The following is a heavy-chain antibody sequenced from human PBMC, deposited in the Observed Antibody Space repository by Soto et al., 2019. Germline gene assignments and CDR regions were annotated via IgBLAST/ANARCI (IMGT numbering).Heavy chain of an antibody. J-gene: IGHJ4*02. Sequence: SVKVSCKASGGTFSSYTISWVRQAPGQGLEWMGRIIPILGIANYAQKFQGRVTITRDTSASTAYMELSSLRSEDTAVYYCARGLAPYHFDYWGQGTLVTVSS. V-gene: IGHV1-69*02. CDR1: GGTFSSYT. D-gene: IGHD6-19*01. CDR3: ARGLAPYHFDY. CDR2: IIPILGIA.